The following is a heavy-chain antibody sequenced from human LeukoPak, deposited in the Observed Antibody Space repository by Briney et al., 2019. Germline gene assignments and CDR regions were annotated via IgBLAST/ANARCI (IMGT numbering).Heavy chain of an antibody. D-gene: IGHD5-24*01. CDR3: VRGSGWLPAY. V-gene: IGHV3-7*01. Sequence: GGSLRLSCAASGFTLSSHWMSWVRQAPGKGLEWVAIIKQDGSEIHYVDSVKGRFTISGDNAKNSLYLQMTSLTGDDTTVYYCVRGSGWLPAYWGQGTLVTVSP. CDR1: GFTLSSHW. J-gene: IGHJ4*02. CDR2: IKQDGSEI.